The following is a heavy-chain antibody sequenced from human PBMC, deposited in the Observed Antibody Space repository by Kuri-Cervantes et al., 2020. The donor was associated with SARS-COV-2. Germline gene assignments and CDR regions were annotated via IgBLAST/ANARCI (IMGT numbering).Heavy chain of an antibody. CDR1: GYSFTSYW. CDR3: ARRGGSPPWGNWFDP. Sequence: GGPLRLSCKGSGYSFTSYWIGWVRQMPGKGLEWMGIIYPGDSDTRYSPSFQGQVTISADKSISTAYLQWSSLKASDTATYYCARRGGSPPWGNWFDPWGQGTLVTVSS. CDR2: IYPGDSDT. D-gene: IGHD1-26*01. V-gene: IGHV5-51*01. J-gene: IGHJ5*02.